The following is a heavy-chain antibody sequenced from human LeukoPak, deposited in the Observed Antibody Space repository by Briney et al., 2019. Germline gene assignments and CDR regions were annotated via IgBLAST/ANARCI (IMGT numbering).Heavy chain of an antibody. CDR1: GFTVSSNY. Sequence: GGSLRLSCAASGFTVSSNYMSWVRQAPGKGLEWVSVIYSGGSTYYADSVKGRFTISRDNSKNTLYLQMNSLRAEDTAVYYCARDALWNDILTGYEDYWGQGTLVTVSS. D-gene: IGHD3-9*01. CDR2: IYSGGST. V-gene: IGHV3-66*01. J-gene: IGHJ4*02. CDR3: ARDALWNDILTGYEDY.